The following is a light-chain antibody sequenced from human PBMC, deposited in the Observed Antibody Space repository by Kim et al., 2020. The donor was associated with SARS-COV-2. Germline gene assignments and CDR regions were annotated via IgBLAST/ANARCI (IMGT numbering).Light chain of an antibody. CDR3: SSYRSSSTFV. CDR2: DVS. CDR1: RSDVGGYNY. J-gene: IGLJ1*01. V-gene: IGLV2-14*01. Sequence: QSALTQTASVSGSPVQSITISCTGSRSDVGGYNYVSWYQQHPGKTPRLMIYDVSQRHPGVSNRFSGSKSGNTASLTISGLQAGDEAEYYCSSYRSSSTFVFGAGTNVNVL.